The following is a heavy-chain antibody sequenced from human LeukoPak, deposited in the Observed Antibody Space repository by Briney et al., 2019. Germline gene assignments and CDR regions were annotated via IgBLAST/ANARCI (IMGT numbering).Heavy chain of an antibody. CDR2: INPNSGGT. CDR3: ARRQIDLWFDP. V-gene: IGHV1-2*02. CDR1: GYTFSGYY. J-gene: IGHJ5*02. Sequence: ASVKVSCKASGYTFSGYYMHWVRQAPAQGLEGMGRINPNSGGTNYAQKFQGRVTMTRDTSISTAYMELSRLRSDDTAVYYCARRQIDLWFDPWGQGTLVTVSS.